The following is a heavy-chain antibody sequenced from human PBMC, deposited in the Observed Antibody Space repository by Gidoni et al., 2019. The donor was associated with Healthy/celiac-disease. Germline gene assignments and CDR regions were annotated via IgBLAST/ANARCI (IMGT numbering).Heavy chain of an antibody. D-gene: IGHD3-22*01. CDR3: ARGPEISMIVVEYYFDY. CDR2: IYYSGST. V-gene: IGHV4-59*01. CDR1: GGSIGSYY. Sequence: QVQLQQSGPGLVKPSETLSLTCTVSGGSIGSYYWSWIRQPPGKGLEWIGYIYYSGSTNYNPSLKSRVTISVDTSKNQFSLKLSSVTAADTAVYYCARGPEISMIVVEYYFDYWGQGTLVTVSS. J-gene: IGHJ4*02.